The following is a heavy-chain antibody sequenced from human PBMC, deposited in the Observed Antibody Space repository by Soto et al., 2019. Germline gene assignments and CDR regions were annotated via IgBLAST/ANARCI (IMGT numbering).Heavy chain of an antibody. Sequence: GGSMRVSCAAAGFNISSYGSHWVSQTTGKGLEWVAASSHDGTSQLYAVSVKGRFSISRDNSKNTLYLQMDSLRAEDTAIYYCAKGELPSFDFLLCHWGQGTLVTVSS. J-gene: IGHJ4*02. CDR2: SSHDGTSQ. CDR3: AKGELPSFDFLLCH. V-gene: IGHV3-30*18. CDR1: GFNISSYG. D-gene: IGHD3-9*01.